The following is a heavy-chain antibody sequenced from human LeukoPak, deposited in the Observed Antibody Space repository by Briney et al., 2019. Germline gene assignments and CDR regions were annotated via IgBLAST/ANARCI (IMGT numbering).Heavy chain of an antibody. V-gene: IGHV1-24*01. D-gene: IGHD1-1*01. Sequence: ASVKVSCKVSGYTLTQLSMHWVRQAPGKGPEWMGGFEPEEGETVYAQKFQGRVTMTEDTSTDTAYMELSSLRSDDTAVYYCARESDWNDGGLDTFDIWGQGTMVTVSS. CDR2: FEPEEGET. J-gene: IGHJ3*02. CDR1: GYTLTQLS. CDR3: ARESDWNDGGLDTFDI.